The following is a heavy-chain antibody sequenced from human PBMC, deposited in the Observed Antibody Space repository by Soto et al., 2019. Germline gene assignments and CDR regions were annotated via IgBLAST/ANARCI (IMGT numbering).Heavy chain of an antibody. V-gene: IGHV4-4*02. CDR2: THHSGRT. CDR3: AGSEATVLDY. CDR1: GGSMSSSNW. D-gene: IGHD4-17*01. Sequence: QVQLQESGPGLVKPSGTLSLTCTVSGGSMSSSNWWNWVRQPPGKGLEWIGETHHSGRTNYNPSLQRRVTIAVHTSKNRFALKLRAVTAGDTAVYDCAGSEATVLDYWGQGTLVTVSS. J-gene: IGHJ4*02.